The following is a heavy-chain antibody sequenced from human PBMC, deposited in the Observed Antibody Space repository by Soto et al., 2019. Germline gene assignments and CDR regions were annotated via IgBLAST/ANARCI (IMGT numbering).Heavy chain of an antibody. CDR2: ISSSGSFK. V-gene: IGHV3-21*01. Sequence: EVQLVESGGGLVKPGGSLRLSCAASGFSFSSDSMGWVRQAPGKGLEGVASISSSGSFKNYADSVKGRFTISRDNAKNSLYLLLSGLKEEDTAVYYCARYPPTGTTLEWADSWGQGTLVTVSS. CDR3: ARYPPTGTTLEWADS. D-gene: IGHD1-7*01. CDR1: GFSFSSDS. J-gene: IGHJ4*02.